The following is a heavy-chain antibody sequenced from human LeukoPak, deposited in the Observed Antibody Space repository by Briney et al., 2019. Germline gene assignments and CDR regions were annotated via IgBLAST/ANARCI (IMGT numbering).Heavy chain of an antibody. V-gene: IGHV3-15*01. D-gene: IGHD3-9*01. CDR1: GLTFSNAW. Sequence: GGSLRLSCAASGLTFSNAWMSWVRQAPGKGLEWIGRIKSKTDGGTADYAAAVKGRFTISRDDSKNTLYLQMNSLKTEDTVVYFCTHYRPGFAFDYWGQGTLVTVSS. J-gene: IGHJ4*02. CDR2: IKSKTDGGTA. CDR3: THYRPGFAFDY.